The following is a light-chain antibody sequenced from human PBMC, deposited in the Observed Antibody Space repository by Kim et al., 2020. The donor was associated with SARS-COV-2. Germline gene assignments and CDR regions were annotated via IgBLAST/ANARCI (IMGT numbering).Light chain of an antibody. CDR2: RNN. CDR3: SSWDRSLTVWM. V-gene: IGLV10-54*01. J-gene: IGLJ3*02. Sequence: QTATLTCTGSGNNVGFEGAAWLQQHQGHPPKLLFFRNNTRPSGISQRFSVARSGNTASLTITGLRPEDEADYYCSSWDRSLTVWMFGGGTQLTVL. CDR1: GNNVGFEG.